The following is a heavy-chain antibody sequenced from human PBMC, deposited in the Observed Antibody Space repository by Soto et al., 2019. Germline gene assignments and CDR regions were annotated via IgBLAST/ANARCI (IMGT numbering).Heavy chain of an antibody. J-gene: IGHJ6*02. Sequence: GESLKISCKGSGYSFTSYWISWVRQMPGKGLEWMGRIDPSDSYTNYSPSFQGHVTISADKSISTAYLQWSSLKASDTAMYYCARSTYYYDSSGYDYGMDVWGQGTTVTVSS. V-gene: IGHV5-10-1*01. CDR3: ARSTYYYDSSGYDYGMDV. CDR2: IDPSDSYT. D-gene: IGHD3-22*01. CDR1: GYSFTSYW.